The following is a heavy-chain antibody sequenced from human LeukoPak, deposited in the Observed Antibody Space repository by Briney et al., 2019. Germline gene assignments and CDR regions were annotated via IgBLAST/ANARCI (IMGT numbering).Heavy chain of an antibody. J-gene: IGHJ4*02. CDR3: ARETGYCSSTSYCPFDY. D-gene: IGHD2-2*03. CDR1: GYTFTSYG. Sequence: ASVKVSCKASGYTFTSYGISWVRQAPGQGLEWMGWISVYNGNTNYAQKLQGRVTMTTDTSTSTAYMELRSLRSDDTAVYYCARETGYCSSTSYCPFDYWGQGTLVTVSP. V-gene: IGHV1-18*01. CDR2: ISVYNGNT.